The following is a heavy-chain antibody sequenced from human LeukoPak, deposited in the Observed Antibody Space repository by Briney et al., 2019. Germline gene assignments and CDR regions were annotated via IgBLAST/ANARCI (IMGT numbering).Heavy chain of an antibody. J-gene: IGHJ4*02. CDR3: ARDNGYSNGHAFDS. V-gene: IGHV3-30*03. CDR1: GFTFSFYG. Sequence: GGSLRLSCAASGFTFSFYGMSWVRQAPGKGLEWVALVSYDGANTYYSRSVMGRFTISRDNSKNTLCLQMNSLRPEDTALYYCARDNGYSNGHAFDSWGQGTLVTVSS. CDR2: VSYDGANT. D-gene: IGHD6-19*01.